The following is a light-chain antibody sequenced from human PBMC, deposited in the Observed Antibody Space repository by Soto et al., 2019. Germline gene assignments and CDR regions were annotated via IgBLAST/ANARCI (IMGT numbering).Light chain of an antibody. CDR1: SSDVGAYIY. V-gene: IGLV2-14*03. Sequence: QSVLTQPASVSGSPGQSITISCGGTSSDVGAYIYVSWYQQYPGKAPKLIIYEVNNRPSGVSGRFSGSKSDTTAYLTISGLKAEDEADYYCSSYSESDTKVFGTGTKVTXL. CDR3: SSYSESDTKV. CDR2: EVN. J-gene: IGLJ1*01.